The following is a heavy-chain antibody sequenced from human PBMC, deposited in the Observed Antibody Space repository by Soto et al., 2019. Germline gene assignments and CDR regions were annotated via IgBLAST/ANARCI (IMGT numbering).Heavy chain of an antibody. J-gene: IGHJ4*02. CDR1: GGSISSGDYY. V-gene: IGHV4-30-4*01. D-gene: IGHD2-15*01. CDR3: ARVVRSGYCSGGSCYSLDY. Sequence: QVQLQESGAGLVKPSQTLSLTCTVSGGSISSGDYYWSWIRQPPGKGLEWIGYIYYSGSTYYNPSLKSRVTISVDTSKDQFSLKRSSVTAADTAVYYCARVVRSGYCSGGSCYSLDYWGQGTLVTVSS. CDR2: IYYSGST.